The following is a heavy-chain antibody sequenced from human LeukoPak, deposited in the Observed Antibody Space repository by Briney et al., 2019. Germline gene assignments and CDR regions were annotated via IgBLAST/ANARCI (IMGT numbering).Heavy chain of an antibody. CDR1: GGSISSYY. J-gene: IGHJ5*02. D-gene: IGHD2-2*01. V-gene: IGHV4-59*01. CDR2: IYYSGST. Sequence: SETLSLTCTVSGGSISSYYWSWIRQPPGKGLEWIGYIYYSGSTNYNPSLKSRVTISVDTSKNQFSLKLSSVTAADTAVYYCARTRGLSSTSPRFDTWGQGTLVTVSS. CDR3: ARTRGLSSTSPRFDT.